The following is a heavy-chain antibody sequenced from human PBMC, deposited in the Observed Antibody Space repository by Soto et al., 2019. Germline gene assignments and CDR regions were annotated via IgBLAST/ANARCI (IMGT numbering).Heavy chain of an antibody. D-gene: IGHD6-6*01. CDR3: ARLPVRSSSSPGRYYYYGMDV. V-gene: IGHV5-10-1*01. CDR2: IDPSDSYT. CDR1: GYSFTSYW. J-gene: IGHJ6*02. Sequence: RGESLKISCKGSGYSFTSYWISWVRQMPGKGLEWMGRIDPSDSYTNYSPSFQGHVTISADKSISTAYLQWSSLKASDTAMYYCARLPVRSSSSPGRYYYYGMDVWGQGTTVTVSS.